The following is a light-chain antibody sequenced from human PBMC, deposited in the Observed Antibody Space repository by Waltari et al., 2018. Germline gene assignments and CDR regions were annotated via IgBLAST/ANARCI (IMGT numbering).Light chain of an antibody. Sequence: SYVLTQPPSVSVAPGQTARFSCGGDKIVGLSVHWYQQKSGQAPVLVVYDDSARSSGIPERFSGSNSGNTATLTISRVEGGDEADYYCQVWHTASDQWVFGGGTKLTVL. V-gene: IGLV3-21*02. J-gene: IGLJ3*02. CDR2: DDS. CDR1: KIVGLS. CDR3: QVWHTASDQWV.